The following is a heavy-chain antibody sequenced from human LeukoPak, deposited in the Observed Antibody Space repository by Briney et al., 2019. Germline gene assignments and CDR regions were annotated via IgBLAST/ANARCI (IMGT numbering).Heavy chain of an antibody. CDR2: IYHSGST. J-gene: IGHJ4*02. CDR3: ARVPYYYDSSGLDY. Sequence: SETLSLTCTVSGYSISSGYYWGWIRQPPGKGLEWIGSIYHSGSTYYNPSLKSRVTISVDTSKNQFSLKLSSVTAADTAVYYCARVPYYYDSSGLDYWGQGTLVTVSS. D-gene: IGHD3-22*01. CDR1: GYSISSGYY. V-gene: IGHV4-38-2*02.